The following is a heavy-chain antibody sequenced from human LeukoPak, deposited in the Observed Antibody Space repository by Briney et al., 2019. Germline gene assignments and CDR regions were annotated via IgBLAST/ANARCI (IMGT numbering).Heavy chain of an antibody. CDR1: GFTFSSYA. CDR3: AREFSGILDY. J-gene: IGHJ4*02. CDR2: ISYDGSNK. V-gene: IGHV3-30*04. Sequence: PGRSLRLSCAASGFTFSSYAMHWVRQAPGKGLERVAVISYDGSNKYYADSVKGRFTISRDNSKNTLYLQMNSLGAEDTAVYYCAREFSGILDYWGQGTLVTVSS.